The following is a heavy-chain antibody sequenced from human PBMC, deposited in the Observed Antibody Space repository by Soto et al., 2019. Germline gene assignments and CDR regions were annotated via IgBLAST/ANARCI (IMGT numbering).Heavy chain of an antibody. J-gene: IGHJ4*02. CDR3: ARGVTIFGVVIIPRGPLGFDY. Sequence: PSETLSLTCAVYGGSFSGYYWSWIRQPPGKGLEWIGEINHSGSTNYNPSLKSRVTISVDTSKNQFSLKLSSVTAADTAVYYCARGVTIFGVVIIPRGPLGFDYWGQGTLVTAPQ. D-gene: IGHD3-3*01. CDR1: GGSFSGYY. V-gene: IGHV4-34*01. CDR2: INHSGST.